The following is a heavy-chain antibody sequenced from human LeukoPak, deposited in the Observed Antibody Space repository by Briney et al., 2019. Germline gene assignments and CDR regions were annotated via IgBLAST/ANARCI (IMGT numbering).Heavy chain of an antibody. CDR1: GFTFSSYW. CDR2: INTDGSST. D-gene: IGHD3-10*01. Sequence: GGSLRLSCAASGFTFSSYWMHWVRQAPGKGLVWVSRINTDGSSTSYADSVKGRFTISRDNAKNTLYLQMNSLRAKDTSVYYCARAGGFGYYFDYWGQGTLVTVSS. J-gene: IGHJ4*02. CDR3: ARAGGFGYYFDY. V-gene: IGHV3-74*01.